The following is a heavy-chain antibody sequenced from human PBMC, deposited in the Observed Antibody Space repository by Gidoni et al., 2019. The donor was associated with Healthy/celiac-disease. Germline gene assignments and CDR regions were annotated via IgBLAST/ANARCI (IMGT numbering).Heavy chain of an antibody. D-gene: IGHD6-13*01. J-gene: IGHJ4*02. V-gene: IGHV3-23*01. Sequence: EMQLLESGGGLVQPGGSLRLSCAASGFTFRSYAMSGVRQAPGKGLGWVSTISGSGGGTYYVDSVKGRFTISRDNSKNTLYLQMNSLRAEDTAVYYCAKDDRGRGIAAADINWGQGTLVTVSS. CDR2: ISGSGGGT. CDR1: GFTFRSYA. CDR3: AKDDRGRGIAAADIN.